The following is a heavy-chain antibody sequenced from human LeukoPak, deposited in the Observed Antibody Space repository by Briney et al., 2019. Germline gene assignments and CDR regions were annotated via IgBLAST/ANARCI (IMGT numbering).Heavy chain of an antibody. D-gene: IGHD6-13*01. J-gene: IGHJ6*03. V-gene: IGHV1-69*04. CDR2: IIPIFDIA. CDR3: ARSIIAAAEGQFGGYMDV. CDR1: GGTFSSYA. Sequence: GASVKVSCKASGGTFSSYAFRWVRQAPGQGLEWMGRIIPIFDIANYTQKFQGRVTITADKSTSTAYMELSSLRSEDTAVYYCARSIIAAAEGQFGGYMDVWGKGTTVTVSS.